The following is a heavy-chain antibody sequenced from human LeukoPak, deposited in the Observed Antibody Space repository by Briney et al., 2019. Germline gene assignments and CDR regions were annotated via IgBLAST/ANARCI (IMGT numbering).Heavy chain of an antibody. CDR2: ISSSSSYI. V-gene: IGHV3-21*04. J-gene: IGHJ4*02. CDR1: GFTFSSYS. Sequence: PGGSLRLSCAASGFTFSSYSMNWVRQAPGKGLEWVSSISSSSSYIYYADSVKGRFTISRDNSKNTLYLQMNSLRAEDTAVYYCAKVRGYSGYDAGNYWGQGTLVTVSS. D-gene: IGHD5-12*01. CDR3: AKVRGYSGYDAGNY.